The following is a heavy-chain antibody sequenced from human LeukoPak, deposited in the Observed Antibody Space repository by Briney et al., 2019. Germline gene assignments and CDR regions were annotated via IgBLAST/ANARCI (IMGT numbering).Heavy chain of an antibody. J-gene: IGHJ4*02. CDR1: GGSITSTNW. D-gene: IGHD6-6*01. CDR3: ARLGLGSSRDY. CDR2: ISLSGLT. Sequence: SETLSFTCGVSGGSITSTNWWSWVRQPPGQGLEWIGEISLSGLTNYNPSLKSRVTISVDTSKNQFSLKLSSVTAADTAVYYCARLGLGSSRDYWGQGTLVTVSS. V-gene: IGHV4-4*02.